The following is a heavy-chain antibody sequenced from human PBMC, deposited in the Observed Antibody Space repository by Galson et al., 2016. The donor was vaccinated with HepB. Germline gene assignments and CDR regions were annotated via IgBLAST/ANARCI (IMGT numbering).Heavy chain of an antibody. CDR1: GFTFRSYV. CDR2: TSSDERVK. V-gene: IGHV3-30*04. J-gene: IGHJ4*02. D-gene: IGHD6-25*01. Sequence: SLRLSCAASGFTFRSYVTHWVRHPPGKGLEWVAVTSSDERVKFYADSVRGRFTISRDNSKNTLYLQMDRLTTDDTAVYYCAREHPGIAAAILDFWGQGTLVTVSS. CDR3: AREHPGIAAAILDF.